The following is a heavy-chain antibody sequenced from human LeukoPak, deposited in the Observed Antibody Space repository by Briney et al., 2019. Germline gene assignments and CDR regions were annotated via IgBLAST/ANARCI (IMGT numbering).Heavy chain of an antibody. Sequence: GGSLRLSCAASGFTFSNYWMSWVRQAPGKGLEWVANIKQDGSEKYYVDSVKGRFTISRDNAKNTLYLQMNSLRAEDTAVYYCARATTTVKGTNWFDPWGQGTLVTVSS. J-gene: IGHJ5*02. V-gene: IGHV3-7*04. CDR3: ARATTTVKGTNWFDP. CDR1: GFTFSNYW. CDR2: IKQDGSEK. D-gene: IGHD4-17*01.